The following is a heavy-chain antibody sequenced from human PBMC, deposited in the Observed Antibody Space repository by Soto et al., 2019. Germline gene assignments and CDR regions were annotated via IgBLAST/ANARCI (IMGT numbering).Heavy chain of an antibody. J-gene: IGHJ4*02. Sequence: QVQVVESGGGVVQPGRSLRLSCVASGFTFSSSTMYWVRQAPGKGLEWVAIPSSDENTKYYADSVKGRFIISRDNSKNTLFLEINSLRPEDTAVYYCARGGGGKWEPWGQGTLVTVSS. CDR3: ARGGGGKWEP. CDR1: GFTFSSST. D-gene: IGHD1-26*01. V-gene: IGHV3-30-3*01. CDR2: PSSDENTK.